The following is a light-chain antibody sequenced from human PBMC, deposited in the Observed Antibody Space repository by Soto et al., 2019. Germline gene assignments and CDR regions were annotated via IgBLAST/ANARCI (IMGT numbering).Light chain of an antibody. CDR3: QNYNSAPRT. CDR1: QGISNY. J-gene: IGKJ1*01. CDR2: AAS. Sequence: DIQMTQSPPSLSASVGDRVTITCRASQGISNYLAWYQQKPGKVPKLLIYAASTLQSGVPSRFSCSGSGTDFTLTISSLQPEDVATYYSQNYNSAPRTFGQGTKVEIK. V-gene: IGKV1-27*01.